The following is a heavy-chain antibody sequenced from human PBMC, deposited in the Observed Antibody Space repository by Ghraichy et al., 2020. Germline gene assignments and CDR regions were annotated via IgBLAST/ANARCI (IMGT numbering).Heavy chain of an antibody. D-gene: IGHD2-21*02. CDR1: GFTFSTYW. V-gene: IGHV3-7*01. Sequence: GGSLRLSCAVSGFTFSTYWMTWVRQAPGKGLEWVANIKQDGSQKFYVDSVKGRFTISRDNAKNSLYLQMNNLSPEDTAVYYCAKGVTGPHYFDYWGQGTLVAVSS. CDR3: AKGVTGPHYFDY. CDR2: IKQDGSQK. J-gene: IGHJ4*02.